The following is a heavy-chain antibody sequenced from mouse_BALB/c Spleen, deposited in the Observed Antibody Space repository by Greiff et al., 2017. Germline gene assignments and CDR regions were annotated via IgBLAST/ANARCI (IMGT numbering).Heavy chain of an antibody. J-gene: IGHJ3*01. CDR3: ARSMGGNYGWFAY. CDR2: INPSTGYT. D-gene: IGHD2-1*01. Sequence: QVQLKESGAELAKPGASVKMSCKASGYTFTSYWMHWVKQRPGQGLEWIGYINPSTGYTEYNQKFKDKATLTADKSSSTAYMQLSSLTSEDSAVYYCARSMGGNYGWFAYWGQGTLVTVSA. CDR1: GYTFTSYW. V-gene: IGHV1-7*01.